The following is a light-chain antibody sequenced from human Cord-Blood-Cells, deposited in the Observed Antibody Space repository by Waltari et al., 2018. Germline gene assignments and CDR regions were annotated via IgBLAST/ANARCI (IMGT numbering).Light chain of an antibody. Sequence: QSALTPPASVSGSPGQSITISCTGTSSDVGGYHYVSWYQQHPGKDPKLMIYDVSNRPSGVSNRFSGSKSGNTASLTISGLQAEDEADYYCSSYTSSSTLVFGGGTKLTVL. CDR2: DVS. CDR1: SSDVGGYHY. V-gene: IGLV2-14*01. J-gene: IGLJ2*01. CDR3: SSYTSSSTLV.